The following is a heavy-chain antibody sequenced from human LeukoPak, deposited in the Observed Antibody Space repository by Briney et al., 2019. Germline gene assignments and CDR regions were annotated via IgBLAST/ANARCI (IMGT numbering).Heavy chain of an antibody. V-gene: IGHV1-8*02. J-gene: IGHJ4*02. D-gene: IGHD6-13*01. CDR1: GYTFTSYG. CDR2: MNPNSGNT. Sequence: ASVKVSCKASGYTFTSYGISWVRQATGQGLEWIGWMNPNSGNTGYAQKFQGRVTITRDTSASTAYMELSSLRSEDTAVYYCARGRCVGSTNCYYFDSWGQGTLVTVSS. CDR3: ARGRCVGSTNCYYFDS.